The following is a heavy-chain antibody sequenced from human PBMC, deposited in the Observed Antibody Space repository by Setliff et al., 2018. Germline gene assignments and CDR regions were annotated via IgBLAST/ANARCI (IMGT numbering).Heavy chain of an antibody. D-gene: IGHD1-26*01. CDR2: INHSGSS. J-gene: IGHJ4*02. CDR3: VRGPRYSGSYYVNY. V-gene: IGHV4-34*01. CDR1: GGSFSGYY. Sequence: KTSETLSLTCAVYGGSFSGYYWTWIRQPPGKGLEWIGEINHSGSSNYNPSLKSRVTISVDTSKNQFSLNLSSVTAADTAVYYCVRGPRYSGSYYVNYWGQGTLVTVSS.